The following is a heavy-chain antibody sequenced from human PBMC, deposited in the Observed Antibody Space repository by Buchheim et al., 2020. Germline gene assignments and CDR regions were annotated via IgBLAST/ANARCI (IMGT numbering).Heavy chain of an antibody. CDR1: GYNFTSYW. V-gene: IGHV5-51*01. CDR3: GRPGMYYYDSSGFGDAFDI. J-gene: IGHJ3*02. Sequence: EVQLVQSGAEVKKPGESLKISCKGSGYNFTSYWIGWVRQMPGKGLEWMGIIYPGDSDTRYSPSFQGQVTIPADKSISTAYLQWSSLKASDTAMYYCGRPGMYYYDSSGFGDAFDIWGQGT. D-gene: IGHD3-22*01. CDR2: IYPGDSDT.